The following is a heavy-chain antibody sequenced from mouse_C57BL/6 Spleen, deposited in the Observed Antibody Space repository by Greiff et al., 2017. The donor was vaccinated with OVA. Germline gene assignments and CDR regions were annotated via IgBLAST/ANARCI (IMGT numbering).Heavy chain of an antibody. CDR2: ISDGGSYT. CDR1: GFTFSSYA. J-gene: IGHJ3*01. D-gene: IGHD2-4*01. CDR3: AREGYYDHDGGTRFAY. Sequence: EVKLVESGGGLVKPGGSLKLSCAASGFTFSSYAMSWVRQTPEKRLEWVATISDGGSYTYYPDNVKGRFTISRDNAKNNLYLQMSHLKSEDTAMYYCAREGYYDHDGGTRFAYWGQGTLVTVSA. V-gene: IGHV5-4*01.